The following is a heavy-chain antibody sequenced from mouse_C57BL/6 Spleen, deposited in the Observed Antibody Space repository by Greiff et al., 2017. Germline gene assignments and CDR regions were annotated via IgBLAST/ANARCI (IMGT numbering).Heavy chain of an antibody. CDR3: AREEGKYYGSRDYFDY. Sequence: QVQLQQPGAELVKPGASVKLSCKASGYTFTSYWMQWVKQRPGQGLEWIGELDPSDSYTNYNQKFKGKATLTVDKSSSTAYMQLSSLTSEDSAVYYWAREEGKYYGSRDYFDYWGQGTTLTVSS. V-gene: IGHV1-50*01. J-gene: IGHJ2*01. CDR1: GYTFTSYW. D-gene: IGHD1-1*01. CDR2: LDPSDSYT.